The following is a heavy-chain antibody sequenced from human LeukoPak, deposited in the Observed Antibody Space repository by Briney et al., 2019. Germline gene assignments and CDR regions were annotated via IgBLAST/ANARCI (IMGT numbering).Heavy chain of an antibody. J-gene: IGHJ3*02. CDR3: ARGSDYGDYAAFDI. D-gene: IGHD4-17*01. V-gene: IGHV1-8*03. CDR2: MNHNSGNT. CDR1: GYTFTSYD. Sequence: GASVKVSCKASGYTFTSYDINWVRQATGQGLEWMGWMNHNSGNTGYAQKFQGRVTITRNTSISTAYMELSSLRSEDTAVYYCARGSDYGDYAAFDIWGQGTMVTVSS.